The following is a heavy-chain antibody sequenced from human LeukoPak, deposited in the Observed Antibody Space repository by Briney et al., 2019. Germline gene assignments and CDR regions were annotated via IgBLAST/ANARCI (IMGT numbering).Heavy chain of an antibody. Sequence: GGSLRLSCAASGFTFSDYYMSWIRQAPGKGLEWVSYISSSGSTIYYADSVKGRFTISRDNAKNSLYLQMNSLRAEDTAVYYCARDYEQTNYYGMDVWGQGTTVTVSS. CDR2: ISSSGSTI. CDR1: GFTFSDYY. J-gene: IGHJ6*02. V-gene: IGHV3-11*01. D-gene: IGHD5-12*01. CDR3: ARDYEQTNYYGMDV.